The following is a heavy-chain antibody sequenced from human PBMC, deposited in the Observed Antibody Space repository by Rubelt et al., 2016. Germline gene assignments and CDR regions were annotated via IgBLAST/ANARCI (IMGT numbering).Heavy chain of an antibody. D-gene: IGHD5-18*01. J-gene: IGHJ4*02. V-gene: IGHV4-34*01. CDR2: INHSGST. CDR1: GGSFSGYY. Sequence: QVQLQQWGAGLLKPSETLSLTCAVYGGSFSGYYWSWIRQPPGKGLEWIGEINHSGSTNYNPSLKSRVTVSVDTSKNQCSLKLSSVTAADTAVYYCARENQYPYSYGYDYWGQGTLVTVSS. CDR3: ARENQYPYSYGYDY.